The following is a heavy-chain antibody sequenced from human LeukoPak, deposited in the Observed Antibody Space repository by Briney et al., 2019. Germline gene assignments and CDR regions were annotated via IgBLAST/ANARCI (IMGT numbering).Heavy chain of an antibody. CDR2: IYYSGST. Sequence: PSETLSLTCTVSGGSISSYYWSWIRQPPGKGLEWIGYIYYSGSTNYNPSLKSRVTISVDTSKNQFSLKLSSMTASDTAVYYCARRTMVQGVDYWGQGTLVTVSS. D-gene: IGHD3-10*01. CDR3: ARRTMVQGVDY. CDR1: GGSISSYY. J-gene: IGHJ4*02. V-gene: IGHV4-59*01.